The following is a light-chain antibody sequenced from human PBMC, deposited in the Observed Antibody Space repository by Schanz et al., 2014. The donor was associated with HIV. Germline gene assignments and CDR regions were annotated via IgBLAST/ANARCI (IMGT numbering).Light chain of an antibody. CDR1: TPNIGNNY. V-gene: IGLV1-51*01. CDR3: GTWDSGLSVYV. CDR2: DNY. Sequence: QSVLTQPPSISAAPGQKVTISCSGTTPNIGNNYVSWYQQYPGSAPKLLIYDNYQRPSTIPDRFSGSKSGASATLGITGLQTADEADYYCGTWDSGLSVYVFGTGTKVTVL. J-gene: IGLJ1*01.